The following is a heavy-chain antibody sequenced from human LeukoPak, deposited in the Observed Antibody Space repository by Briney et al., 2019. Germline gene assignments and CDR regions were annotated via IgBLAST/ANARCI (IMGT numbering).Heavy chain of an antibody. CDR1: KFTFNNYA. J-gene: IGHJ6*03. Sequence: GGSLRLSCLASKFTFNNYAMTWVRQAPGKGLEWVSSISGSGGNMDYADSVKGRFTISRDNSENTLYLQMNSLRGEDTAVYYCARDGYSGSYYRLYYFFMDVWGKGATVTVSS. D-gene: IGHD1-26*01. CDR2: ISGSGGNM. V-gene: IGHV3-23*01. CDR3: ARDGYSGSYYRLYYFFMDV.